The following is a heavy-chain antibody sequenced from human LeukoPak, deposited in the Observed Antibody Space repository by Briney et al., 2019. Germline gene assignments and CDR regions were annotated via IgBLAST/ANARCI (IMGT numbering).Heavy chain of an antibody. CDR2: IYSGGST. CDR3: ARGIAVADTGFFDY. CDR1: GFTVSSNY. Sequence: GGSLRLSCAASGFTVSSNYMTWVRQAPGKGLGWVSVIYSGGSTYYADSVKGRFTISRDNSKSTLYLQMNSLRVEDTAVYYCARGIAVADTGFFDYWGQGTLVTVSS. J-gene: IGHJ4*02. V-gene: IGHV3-66*01. D-gene: IGHD6-19*01.